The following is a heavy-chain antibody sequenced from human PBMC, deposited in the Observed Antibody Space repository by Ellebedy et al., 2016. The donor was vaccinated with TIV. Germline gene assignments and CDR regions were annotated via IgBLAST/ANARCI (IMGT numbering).Heavy chain of an antibody. J-gene: IGHJ4*02. CDR3: SRVDLGLAFHY. CDR2: IYSSGIT. Sequence: ETLSLTCAVSGFTVSGNYMRWVRQAPGKGLEWVSIIYSSGITYYPDSVKGRFTISRDNSKNTVSLQMNSLRAEDTAVYYCSRVDLGLAFHYWGRGTLVSVSS. V-gene: IGHV3-53*01. D-gene: IGHD3/OR15-3a*01. CDR1: GFTVSGNY.